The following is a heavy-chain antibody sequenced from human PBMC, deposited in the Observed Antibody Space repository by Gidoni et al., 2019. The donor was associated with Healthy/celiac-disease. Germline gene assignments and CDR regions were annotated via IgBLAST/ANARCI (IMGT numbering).Heavy chain of an antibody. D-gene: IGHD1-26*01. CDR1: GYTFTSYY. Sequence: QVQLVQSGAEVKKPGASVKVSCKASGYTFTSYYMHWVRQAPGQGLEWMGIINPSGGSTSYAQKFQGRVTMTRDTSTSTVYMELSSLRSEDTAVYYCARTDEGVYSGSYAGRGHFDYWGQGTLVTVSS. J-gene: IGHJ4*02. V-gene: IGHV1-46*01. CDR3: ARTDEGVYSGSYAGRGHFDY. CDR2: INPSGGST.